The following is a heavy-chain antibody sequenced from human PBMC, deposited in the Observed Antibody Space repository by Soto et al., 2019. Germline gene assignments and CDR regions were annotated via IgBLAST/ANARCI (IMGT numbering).Heavy chain of an antibody. D-gene: IGHD3-22*01. CDR1: GGSISSDDYY. V-gene: IGHV4-30-4*01. Sequence: QVQLQESGPGQVQPSKTLSLTCTVSGGSISSDDYYWSWIRQAPGRGLEWIGYIHSSGSIYYNPSLKSRATMSIDTAGNQCSLKVSSVTVADTAVYYCARDLDGLHDDTSGPFPRPGWGQGTLVTVSS. CDR2: IHSSGSI. CDR3: ARDLDGLHDDTSGPFPRPG. J-gene: IGHJ1*01.